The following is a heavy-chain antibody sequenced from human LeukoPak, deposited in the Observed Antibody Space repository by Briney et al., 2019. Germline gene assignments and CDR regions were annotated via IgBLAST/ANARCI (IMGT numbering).Heavy chain of an antibody. CDR1: GFTFSSYA. CDR2: IIGSGGST. D-gene: IGHD6-13*01. CDR3: AKDRPRGSSWYYFDY. Sequence: GGSLRLSCAASGFTFSSYAMSWVRQAPGKGLEWGSAIIGSGGSTYYADPVKSRFPIYRDNSKNTLYLKMNSVRAEDTAVYYCAKDRPRGSSWYYFDYWGQGTLVTVSS. J-gene: IGHJ4*02. V-gene: IGHV3-23*01.